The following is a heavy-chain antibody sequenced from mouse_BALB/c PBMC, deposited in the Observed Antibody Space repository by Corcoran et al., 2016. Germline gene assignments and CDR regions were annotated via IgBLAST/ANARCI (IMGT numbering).Heavy chain of an antibody. CDR2: INSYNGHT. CDR3: ARFYDGYGGVDY. J-gene: IGHJ3*01. Sequence: EVQLQQSGPELLKPGASMKLSCKASGYSFTAYTMNWVQQSHGKNLEWIGLINSYNGHTSYNQKFKGKATITVDQSSSTAYMELLSLTSEDSAVYYCARFYDGYGGVDYWGQGTMVTVSA. V-gene: IGHV1-18*01. D-gene: IGHD2-3*01. CDR1: GYSFTAYT.